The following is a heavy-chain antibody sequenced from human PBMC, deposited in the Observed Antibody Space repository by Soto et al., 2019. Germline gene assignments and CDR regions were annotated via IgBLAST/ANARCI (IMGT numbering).Heavy chain of an antibody. J-gene: IGHJ4*02. CDR3: ASAGGLGAVAADY. CDR2: IYYSGST. CDR1: GGSISSSSYY. Sequence: SETLSLTCTVSGGSISSSSYYWGWIRQPPGKGLEWIGSIYYSGSTYYNLSLKSRVTISVDTSKNQFSLKLSSVTAADTAVYFCASAGGLGAVAADYWGQGTLVTVSS. D-gene: IGHD6-19*01. V-gene: IGHV4-39*01.